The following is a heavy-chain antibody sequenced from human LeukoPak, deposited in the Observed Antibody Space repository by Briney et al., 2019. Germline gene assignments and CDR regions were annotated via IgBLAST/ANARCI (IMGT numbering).Heavy chain of an antibody. Sequence: ASVKVSCKASEYTFTSYDINWVRQATGQGLEWMGWMNPNSGDTVYAQKFQGRVTMTRDTSISTAYMELSSLRSEDTAMYYCARKNYCSGGSCYSRGWFDPWGQGTLVTVSS. CDR2: MNPNSGDT. V-gene: IGHV1-8*01. CDR3: ARKNYCSGGSCYSRGWFDP. D-gene: IGHD2-15*01. CDR1: EYTFTSYD. J-gene: IGHJ5*02.